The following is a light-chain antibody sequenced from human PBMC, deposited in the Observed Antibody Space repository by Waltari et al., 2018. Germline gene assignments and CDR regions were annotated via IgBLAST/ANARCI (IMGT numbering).Light chain of an antibody. CDR2: EDT. Sequence: QSALTQPASVSGSPGQSTTLSCTGTSSRVGRYNFVPWYQHHPGKAPKLIIYEDTKRPLGVSDRFSGSKSDNTASLTISRLQAEDEADYYCFSYAGSSTFKFGGGTMLTVL. J-gene: IGLJ2*01. CDR1: SSRVGRYNF. V-gene: IGLV2-23*02. CDR3: FSYAGSSTFK.